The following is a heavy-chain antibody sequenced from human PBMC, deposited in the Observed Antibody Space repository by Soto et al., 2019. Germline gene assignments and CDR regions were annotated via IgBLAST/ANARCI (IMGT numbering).Heavy chain of an antibody. CDR3: ARLGVLFIAAAGSWFDP. V-gene: IGHV1-18*01. Sequence: ASVKVSCKASGYTFTSYGISWVRQAPGQGLEWMGWISAYNGNTNYAQKLQGRVTMTTDTSTSTAYMELRSLRSDDTAVYYCARLGVLFIAAAGSWFDPWGQGTLVTVSS. CDR2: ISAYNGNT. J-gene: IGHJ5*02. CDR1: GYTFTSYG. D-gene: IGHD6-13*01.